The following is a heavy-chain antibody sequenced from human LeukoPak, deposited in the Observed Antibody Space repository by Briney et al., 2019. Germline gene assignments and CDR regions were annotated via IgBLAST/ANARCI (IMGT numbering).Heavy chain of an antibody. J-gene: IGHJ5*02. Sequence: ASVKVSCEASGYTFTSYYMHWVRQAPGQGLEWMGVINPSDGSTSYAQKFQGRVTMTRHTSTSTVYMELSSLRSEDTAVYYCARGTLWYYDILTGDHNWFDPWGQGTLVTVSS. V-gene: IGHV1-46*01. CDR1: GYTFTSYY. CDR2: INPSDGST. D-gene: IGHD3-9*01. CDR3: ARGTLWYYDILTGDHNWFDP.